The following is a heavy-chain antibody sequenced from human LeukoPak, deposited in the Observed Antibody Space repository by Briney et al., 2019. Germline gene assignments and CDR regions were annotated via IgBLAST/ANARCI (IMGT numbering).Heavy chain of an antibody. Sequence: SGTLSLTCAVSGGSISSSNWWSWVRQPPGKGLEWIGEIYHSGSTNYNPSLKSRVTISVDKSKNQFSLKLSSVTAADTAVYYCARLPYCSSTSCYTGSWGQGTLVTVSS. CDR2: IYHSGST. D-gene: IGHD2-2*02. J-gene: IGHJ5*02. V-gene: IGHV4-4*02. CDR3: ARLPYCSSTSCYTGS. CDR1: GGSISSSNW.